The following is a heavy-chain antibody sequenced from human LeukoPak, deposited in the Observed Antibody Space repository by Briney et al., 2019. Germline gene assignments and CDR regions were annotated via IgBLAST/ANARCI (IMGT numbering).Heavy chain of an antibody. Sequence: PGGSLRLSCAASGGTFRSYSMNWFRQPPGKGLEWCSFITSTSGDMLYADSVKGRFTISIDNAKKTLYLQRNRLSAEDTAVYFCARAAGHYFDYWGQGSLLTVSS. V-gene: IGHV3-21*01. D-gene: IGHD3-10*01. CDR3: ARAAGHYFDY. CDR2: ITSTSGDM. CDR1: GGTFRSYS. J-gene: IGHJ4*02.